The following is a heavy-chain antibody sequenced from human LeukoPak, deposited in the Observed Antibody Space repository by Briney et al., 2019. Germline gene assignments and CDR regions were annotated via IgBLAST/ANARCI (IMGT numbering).Heavy chain of an antibody. CDR3: ARVGGGSDPYYAMDV. V-gene: IGHV4-39*07. CDR2: IYYSRST. CDR1: GGSINNHTYY. J-gene: IGHJ6*02. D-gene: IGHD2-15*01. Sequence: PSETLSLTCTVSGGSINNHTYYWGWIRQPPGKGLEWIGSIYYSRSTYYNPSLKSRVTISVDTSKNQFSLKLNSVNPEDTAVYYCARVGGGSDPYYAMDVWGQGTTVTVSS.